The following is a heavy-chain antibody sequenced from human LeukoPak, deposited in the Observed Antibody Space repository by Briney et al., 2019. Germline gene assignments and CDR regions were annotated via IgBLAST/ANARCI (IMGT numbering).Heavy chain of an antibody. Sequence: SETLSFTCAVSGGSISSRNWWSWVRQPPGKGLEWIGEIYQSGSSNYNPSLKSRVTISVDKSNNQFSLNVSSVTAADTAVYYCARNGAAWYFDYWGQGTLVTVSS. CDR2: IYQSGSS. CDR1: GGSISSRNW. D-gene: IGHD6-25*01. J-gene: IGHJ4*02. V-gene: IGHV4-4*02. CDR3: ARNGAAWYFDY.